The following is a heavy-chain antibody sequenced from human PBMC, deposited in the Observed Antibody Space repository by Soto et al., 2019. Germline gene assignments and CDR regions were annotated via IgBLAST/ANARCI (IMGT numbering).Heavy chain of an antibody. CDR3: ARRRGGDGSGWDVGVFDY. CDR2: IYWDDDR. J-gene: IGHJ4*02. D-gene: IGHD2-15*01. V-gene: IGHV2-5*02. CDR1: GFSLSTSGVG. Sequence: QITLKESGPTRVKPTQTLALTCNFSGFSLSTSGVGVGWIRQPPGKALECLGIIYWDDDRRYSPSLKNRLTITKDTSKNEVGLIMTNMDPDDTGTYYCARRRGGDGSGWDVGVFDYWGQGFLVTVSS.